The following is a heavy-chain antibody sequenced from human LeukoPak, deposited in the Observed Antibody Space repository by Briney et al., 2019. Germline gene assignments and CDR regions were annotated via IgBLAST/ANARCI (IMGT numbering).Heavy chain of an antibody. J-gene: IGHJ4*02. Sequence: SGPTLVNPTQTLTLTCTFSGFSLSTSGVGVGWIRQPPGKALEWLALIYWDDDKRYSPSLKSRLTITKDTSKNPVVLTMTNTDPADTAKYYCAHFSVSYHYGSGSYYPSAYSGPGNLVTVSS. D-gene: IGHD3-10*01. CDR3: AHFSVSYHYGSGSYYPSAY. CDR1: GFSLSTSGVG. CDR2: IYWDDDK. V-gene: IGHV2-5*02.